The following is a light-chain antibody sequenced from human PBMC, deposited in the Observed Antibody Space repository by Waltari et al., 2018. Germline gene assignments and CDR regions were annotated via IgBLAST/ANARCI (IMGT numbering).Light chain of an antibody. CDR3: YSGTDNNRV. CDR1: VLAKKY. J-gene: IGLJ3*02. CDR2: KDS. Sequence: SYELTQPSSVSVSPGQTARITCSGDVLAKKYARWFQHKPGQAPLLVIYKDSERPSGFPDRFPGSSSGTTVTLTITGAHLEDEADYYCYSGTDNNRVFGGGTKLTVL. V-gene: IGLV3-27*01.